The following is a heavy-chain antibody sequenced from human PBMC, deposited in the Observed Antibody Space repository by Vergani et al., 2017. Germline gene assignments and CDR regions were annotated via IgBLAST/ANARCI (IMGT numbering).Heavy chain of an antibody. Sequence: EVQLVESGGGLVQPGGSLKLSCAASGFTFSGSAMHWVRQASGKGLEWVGRIRSKANSYATAYAASVKGRFTISRDDSKNTAYLQMNSLKTEDTAVYYCTRSPYCSSTSCYDYWGQGTLVTVSS. CDR2: IRSKANSYAT. CDR1: GFTFSGSA. CDR3: TRSPYCSSTSCYDY. V-gene: IGHV3-73*02. D-gene: IGHD2-2*01. J-gene: IGHJ4*02.